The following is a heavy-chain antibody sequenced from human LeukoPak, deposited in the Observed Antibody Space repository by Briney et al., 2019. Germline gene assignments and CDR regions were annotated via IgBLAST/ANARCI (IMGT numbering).Heavy chain of an antibody. D-gene: IGHD2-8*01. J-gene: IGHJ3*02. V-gene: IGHV3-7*01. CDR2: IKQDGSEK. Sequence: PGGSLRLSCAASGFTFSNYWMSWVRQAPGKGLEWVANIKQDGSEKYYVDSVKGRFTISRDNAKNSLYPQMNSLRAEDTAVYYCAKGKWTFDIWGQGTMVTVSS. CDR1: GFTFSNYW. CDR3: AKGKWTFDI.